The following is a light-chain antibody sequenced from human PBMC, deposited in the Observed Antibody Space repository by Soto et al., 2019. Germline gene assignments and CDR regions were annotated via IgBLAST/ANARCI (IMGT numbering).Light chain of an antibody. CDR2: DAS. J-gene: IGKJ1*01. CDR3: QQFNDYPNT. CDR1: QGIASA. Sequence: AIPLTQSPSSLSASVGDRVTITCRASQGIASALAWYHQKPGKAPKLLISDASSLKSGVPSRFSGSGSGTDFTLTISSLQPEDFATYYCQQFNDYPNTFDQGTKVEI. V-gene: IGKV1D-13*01.